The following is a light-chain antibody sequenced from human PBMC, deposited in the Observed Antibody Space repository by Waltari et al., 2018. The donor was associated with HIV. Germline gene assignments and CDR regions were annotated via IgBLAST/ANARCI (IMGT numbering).Light chain of an antibody. V-gene: IGKV1-12*01. CDR2: AAS. CDR3: LQANSFPYT. CDR1: QGIGSL. J-gene: IGKJ2*01. Sequence: DIQMTQSPSSVSASVGDRVTITCRASQGIGSLLAWYQQKPGKAPELLIYAASSLQSGVPLRFSGSGSGTDFTLTISRLQSGDFATYYCLQANSFPYTFGQGTKLEIK.